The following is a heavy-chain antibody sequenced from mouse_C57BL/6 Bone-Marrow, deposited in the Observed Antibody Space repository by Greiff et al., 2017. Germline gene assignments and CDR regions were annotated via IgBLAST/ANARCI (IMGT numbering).Heavy chain of an antibody. CDR2: ISSGGDYI. J-gene: IGHJ1*03. CDR3: TRDEDYYGSSYYWYFDV. CDR1: GFTFSSYA. V-gene: IGHV5-9-1*02. D-gene: IGHD1-1*01. Sequence: EVQRVESGEGLVKPGGSLKLSCAASGFTFSSYAMSWVRQTPEKRLEWVAYISSGGDYIYYADTVKGRFTISRDKARNTLYLQMSSLKSEDTAMYYCTRDEDYYGSSYYWYFDVWGTGTTVTVSS.